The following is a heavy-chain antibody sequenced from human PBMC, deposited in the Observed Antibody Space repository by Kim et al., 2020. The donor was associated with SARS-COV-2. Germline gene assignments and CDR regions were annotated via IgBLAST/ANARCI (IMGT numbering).Heavy chain of an antibody. CDR1: GGSISSKY. J-gene: IGHJ6*02. CDR3: ARGLPINYYGMDV. V-gene: IGHV4-59*01. Sequence: SETLSLTCTVSGGSISSKYWSWIRQPPGKGLQWIGYVYYSGSTNYNPSLKSRVTISVDASKNQFSLRLSSVTAADTAVYYCARGLPINYYGMDVWSQGTT. CDR2: VYYSGST. D-gene: IGHD3-9*01.